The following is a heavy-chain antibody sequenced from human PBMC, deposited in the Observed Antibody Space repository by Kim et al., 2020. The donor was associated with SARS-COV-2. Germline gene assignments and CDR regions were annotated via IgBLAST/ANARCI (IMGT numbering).Heavy chain of an antibody. D-gene: IGHD6-25*01. CDR2: ISRIGGRT. CDR1: GFSLRNFG. J-gene: IGHJ4*02. Sequence: GGSLRLSCAASGFSLRNFGMSWVRQTPGKGLEWVSSISRIGGRTFYSDSVKGRFTISTDTSENTLYLQMDSLRAEDTALYYCAKVSSNSGYFFDYLGQGTLVTVSS. V-gene: IGHV3-23*01. CDR3: AKVSSNSGYFFDY.